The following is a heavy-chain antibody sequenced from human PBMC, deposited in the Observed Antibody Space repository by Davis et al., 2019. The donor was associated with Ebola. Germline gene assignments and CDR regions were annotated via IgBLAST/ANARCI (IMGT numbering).Heavy chain of an antibody. Sequence: GESLKISCQGVGFTFTNYWIGWVRQMSGKGLEWMGIIFPGDSDTRYSPSFQGQVTMSADKSISTAYVQWNSLKASDTAMYYCVRLEETTPENYWGQGTLVTVSS. CDR1: GFTFTNYW. CDR3: VRLEETTPENY. V-gene: IGHV5-51*01. D-gene: IGHD1-7*01. CDR2: IFPGDSDT. J-gene: IGHJ4*02.